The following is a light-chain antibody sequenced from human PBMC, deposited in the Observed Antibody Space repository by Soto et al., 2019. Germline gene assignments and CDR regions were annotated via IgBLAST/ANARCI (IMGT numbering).Light chain of an antibody. CDR2: RNN. J-gene: IGLJ1*01. CDR1: SSNIGTNY. Sequence: QLVLTQPPSASGTPGQRVTISCSGGSSNIGTNYVYWYQQLPGTAPKLLIYRNNLRPSGVPDRFSASKSGTSASLAISGLRSEDEGDYFCAGWDDSLHGLLFGAGTKVTAL. CDR3: AGWDDSLHGLL. V-gene: IGLV1-47*01.